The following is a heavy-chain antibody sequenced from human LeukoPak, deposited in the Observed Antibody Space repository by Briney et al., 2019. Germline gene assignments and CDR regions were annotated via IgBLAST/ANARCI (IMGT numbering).Heavy chain of an antibody. CDR2: ISSGRLTI. D-gene: IGHD4/OR15-4a*01. Sequence: GGSLRLSCVASGFTFSTYTFNWVRQAPGKGLEWLSYISSGRLTIFSPDSVKGRFTISRDNPKNSIFLDMTNLRAEDTAVYYCARDFDYGDYIDFWGQGTLVAVSS. V-gene: IGHV3-48*04. CDR1: GFTFSTYT. J-gene: IGHJ4*02. CDR3: ARDFDYGDYIDF.